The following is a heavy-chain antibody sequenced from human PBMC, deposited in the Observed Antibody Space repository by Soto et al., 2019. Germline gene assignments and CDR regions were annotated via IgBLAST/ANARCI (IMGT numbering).Heavy chain of an antibody. CDR1: GYSFTSYW. Sequence: PGESLKISCKGSGYSFTSYWIGWVRQMPGKGLEWMGIIYPGDSDTRYSPSFQGQVTISAGKSISTAYLQWSSLKASDTAMYYCARRGSMQDYYYYYGMDVWGQGTTVTVSS. CDR2: IYPGDSDT. CDR3: ARRGSMQDYYYYYGMDV. V-gene: IGHV5-51*01. D-gene: IGHD3-16*01. J-gene: IGHJ6*02.